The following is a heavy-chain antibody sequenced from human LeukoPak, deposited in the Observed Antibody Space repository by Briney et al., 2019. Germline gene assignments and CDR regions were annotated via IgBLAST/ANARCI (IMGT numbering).Heavy chain of an antibody. D-gene: IGHD2-2*01. V-gene: IGHV4-59*01. Sequence: SETLSLTCSVSGGYISTYYWSWVRQPPGRGLEWIGYVYYSGSTNYNPSLKSRVTMSIDTSKNQFSLQLRSVTPADTAVYYCTRDKGPSADRTAFDFWGQGTLVTVSS. CDR3: TRDKGPSADRTAFDF. J-gene: IGHJ4*02. CDR2: VYYSGST. CDR1: GGYISTYY.